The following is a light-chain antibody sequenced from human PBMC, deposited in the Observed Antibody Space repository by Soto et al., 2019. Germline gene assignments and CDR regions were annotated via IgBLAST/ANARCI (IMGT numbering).Light chain of an antibody. CDR2: EVS. V-gene: IGLV2-14*01. Sequence: QSALTQPASVSGSPGQSITISCTGTSSDVGGYNYVSWYQQHPGKVPKLMIYEVSNRPSGVSNRFSGSKSGNTASLTISGLQAEDDADYYCSSYTTSSTWVFGGGTKLTVL. CDR3: SSYTTSSTWV. CDR1: SSDVGGYNY. J-gene: IGLJ3*02.